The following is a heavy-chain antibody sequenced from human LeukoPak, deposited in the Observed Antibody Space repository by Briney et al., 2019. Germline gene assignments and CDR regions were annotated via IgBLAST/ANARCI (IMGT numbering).Heavy chain of an antibody. CDR1: GYTFTGYY. Sequence: ASVEVSCKASGYTFTGYYMHWVRQAPGQGLEWMGWINPNSGGTNYAQKFQGRVTMTRDTSISTAYMELSRLRSDDTAVYYCASENYYGSGSSAPFDYWGQGTLVTVSS. D-gene: IGHD3-10*01. V-gene: IGHV1-2*02. J-gene: IGHJ4*02. CDR2: INPNSGGT. CDR3: ASENYYGSGSSAPFDY.